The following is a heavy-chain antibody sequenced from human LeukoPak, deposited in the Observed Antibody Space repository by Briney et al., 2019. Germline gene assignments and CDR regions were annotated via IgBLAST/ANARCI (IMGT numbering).Heavy chain of an antibody. J-gene: IGHJ4*02. CDR1: GFPFSSYG. Sequence: GGSLRLSCAASGFPFSSYGMHWVRQAPGKGLEWVPYISSSGSTIYYADSVKGRFTISRDNAKDSLYLQMNSLRAEDTAVYYCARDPGSGYEEHFDYWGQGTLVTVSS. CDR3: ARDPGSGYEEHFDY. D-gene: IGHD5-12*01. CDR2: ISSSGSTI. V-gene: IGHV3-48*04.